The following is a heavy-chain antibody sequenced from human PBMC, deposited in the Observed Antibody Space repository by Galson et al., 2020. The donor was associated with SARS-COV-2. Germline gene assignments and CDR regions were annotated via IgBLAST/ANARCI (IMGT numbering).Heavy chain of an antibody. V-gene: IGHV1-18*01. J-gene: IGHJ4*02. CDR3: ARGHPIECHKSPFDF. CDR1: GYRFSSYG. Sequence: RLEASVKVSCKPSGYRFSSYGVTWVRQAPGQGLEWMGWISAYNGNTKHAQKFQGRVTMTTDTSTTTAYMELRSLRSDDTAVYFCARGHPIECHKSPFDFWGQGTLVTVSS. D-gene: IGHD3-3*01. CDR2: ISAYNGNT.